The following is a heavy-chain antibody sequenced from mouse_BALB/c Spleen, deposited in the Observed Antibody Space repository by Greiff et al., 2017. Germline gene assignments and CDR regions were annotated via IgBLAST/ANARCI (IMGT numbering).Heavy chain of an antibody. J-gene: IGHJ2*01. Sequence: VQLKQSGAELVRPGASVTLSCKASGYTFTDYEMHWVKQTPVHGLEWIGAIDPETGGTAYNQKFKGKATLTADKSSSTAYMELRSLTSEDSAVYYCTKLSGDFDYWGQGTTLTVSS. D-gene: IGHD1-1*02. CDR3: TKLSGDFDY. CDR2: IDPETGGT. V-gene: IGHV1-15*01. CDR1: GYTFTDYE.